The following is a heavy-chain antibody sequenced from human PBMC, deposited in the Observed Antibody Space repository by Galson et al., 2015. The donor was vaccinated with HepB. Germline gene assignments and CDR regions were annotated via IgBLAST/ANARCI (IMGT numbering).Heavy chain of an antibody. CDR1: GFTFSSYW. J-gene: IGHJ5*02. V-gene: IGHV3-74*01. D-gene: IGHD3-10*01. CDR3: ARASRDYYGSGSYYTVEWFDP. CDR2: INSDGSRI. Sequence: SLRLSCAASGFTFSSYWMHWVRQAPGKGLVWVARINSDGSRIGYADSVKGRFTISRDNSKNTLYLQMNSLRAEDTAVYYCARASRDYYGSGSYYTVEWFDPWGQGTLVTVSS.